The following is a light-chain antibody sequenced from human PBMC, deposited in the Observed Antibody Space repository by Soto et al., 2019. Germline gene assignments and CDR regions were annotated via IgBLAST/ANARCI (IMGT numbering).Light chain of an antibody. CDR1: QSLLHSNGYNY. J-gene: IGKJ1*01. Sequence: DIVMTQSPLSLPVTPGEPASISCRSSQSLLHSNGYNYLDWYLQKPGQSPQLLIYLGSNRASGVPDRFSGSGSGTDFTLKISRVEAEDVGVYYCMQALQTGTVGQGTKVDIK. CDR3: MQALQTGT. CDR2: LGS. V-gene: IGKV2-28*01.